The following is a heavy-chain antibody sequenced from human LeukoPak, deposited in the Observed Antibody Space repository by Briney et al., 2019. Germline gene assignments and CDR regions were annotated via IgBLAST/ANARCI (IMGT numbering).Heavy chain of an antibody. CDR1: GFTFDNYG. D-gene: IGHD6-13*01. J-gene: IGHJ4*02. CDR3: AADSSSWFPVDFDF. CDR2: ISWNSGSI. Sequence: GGSLRLSCAASGFTFDNYGMHWVRQAPGKGLEWVSGISWNSGSIAYADSVEGRFTISRDNVKKSLYLQMNSLRAEDTALYYCAADSSSWFPVDFDFWGQGALVTVSS. V-gene: IGHV3-9*01.